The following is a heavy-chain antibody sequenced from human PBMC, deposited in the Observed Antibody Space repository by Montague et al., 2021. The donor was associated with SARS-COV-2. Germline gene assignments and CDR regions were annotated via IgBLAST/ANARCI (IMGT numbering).Heavy chain of an antibody. V-gene: IGHV3-30-3*01. J-gene: IGHJ6*02. CDR3: ARILSYYYGMDV. Sequence: SLRLSCAASGFTFSSYAMHWVRQAPGKGLEWVAVISYDGSNKYYADPVKGRFTISRDNSKNTLYLQMNSLRAEDTAVYYCARILSYYYGMDVWGQGTTVTVSS. CDR1: GFTFSSYA. D-gene: IGHD2-15*01. CDR2: ISYDGSNK.